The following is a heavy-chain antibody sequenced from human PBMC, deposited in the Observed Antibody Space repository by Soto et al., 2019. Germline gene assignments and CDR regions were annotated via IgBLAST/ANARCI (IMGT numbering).Heavy chain of an antibody. CDR3: AKDLGAVATMYALGY. Sequence: QVQLVESGGGVVQPGRSLRLSCAASGFTFSSYGMHWVRQAPGKGLEWVAVISYDGSNKYYADSVKGRFTISRYNSKNTLYLQMNSLRAEDTAVYYCAKDLGAVATMYALGYWGQGTLVTVSS. V-gene: IGHV3-30*18. J-gene: IGHJ4*02. CDR1: GFTFSSYG. D-gene: IGHD5-12*01. CDR2: ISYDGSNK.